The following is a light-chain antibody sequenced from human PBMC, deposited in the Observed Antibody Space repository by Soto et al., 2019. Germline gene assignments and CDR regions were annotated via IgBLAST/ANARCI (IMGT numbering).Light chain of an antibody. CDR1: QSISDT. CDR3: HQYDSDRT. V-gene: IGKV3-15*01. J-gene: IGKJ1*01. Sequence: ETVMTQSPATLSVSPGGRATLSCRASQSISDTLAWYQQKPGQAPRPLIHGASTRATGFPARFSGSGSGTDFTLTISSLQSEDFAIYYCHQYDSDRTFGQGTKVDIK. CDR2: GAS.